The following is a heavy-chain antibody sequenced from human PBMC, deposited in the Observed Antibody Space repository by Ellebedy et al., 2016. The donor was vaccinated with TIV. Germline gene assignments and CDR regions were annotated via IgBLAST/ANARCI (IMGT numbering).Heavy chain of an antibody. V-gene: IGHV3-33*01. Sequence: GESLKISXAASGFTFSSYGMHWVRQAPGKGLEWVAVIWYDGSNKYYADSVKGRFTISRDNSKNTLYLQMNSLRAEDTAVYYCARETDDYGDYESDGRVWVFDYWGQGTLVTVSS. J-gene: IGHJ4*02. CDR2: IWYDGSNK. CDR1: GFTFSSYG. D-gene: IGHD4-17*01. CDR3: ARETDDYGDYESDGRVWVFDY.